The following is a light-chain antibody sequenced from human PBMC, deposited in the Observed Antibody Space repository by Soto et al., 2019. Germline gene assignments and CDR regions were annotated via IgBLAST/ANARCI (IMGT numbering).Light chain of an antibody. V-gene: IGLV2-14*01. CDR2: EVS. CDR3: SSYTSFSTVV. CDR1: SSDIGSYNY. J-gene: IGLJ2*01. Sequence: QSVLTQPASVSGSPGQSITISFTGTSSDIGSYNYVSWYQQHPGKAPKLMIYEVSNRPSGVSNCFSGSKSGNTASLTISGLQADDEADYYCSSYTSFSTVVFGGGTKRTGL.